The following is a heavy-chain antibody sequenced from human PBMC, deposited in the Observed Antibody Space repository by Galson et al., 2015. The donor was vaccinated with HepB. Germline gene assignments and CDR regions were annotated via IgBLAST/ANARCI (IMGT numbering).Heavy chain of an antibody. D-gene: IGHD4-17*01. Sequence: SLRLSCAASGFTFSSYSMNWVRQAPGKGLEWVSSISSHSGDVYYADSMKGRFTISRDNAKGSLYLQMNGLRAEDTAVYYCARDTNPQLYGDYVSFGYWGQGTLVTVSS. CDR3: ARDTNPQLYGDYVSFGY. J-gene: IGHJ4*02. V-gene: IGHV3-21*01. CDR1: GFTFSSYS. CDR2: ISSHSGDV.